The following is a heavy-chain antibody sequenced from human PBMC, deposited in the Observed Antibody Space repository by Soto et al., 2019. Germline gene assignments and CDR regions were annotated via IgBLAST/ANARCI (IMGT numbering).Heavy chain of an antibody. Sequence: SETLSLTCTVSGGSISSYYWSWIRQPPGKRLEWIAYIYYTGNTNYNPSLKSRVTISVDTSKNQFSLKLTSVTAADTAVYYCARDGIFYDSSIYNGGYNDAFDIWGQGTMVTVSS. J-gene: IGHJ3*02. CDR1: GGSISSYY. CDR2: IYYTGNT. V-gene: IGHV4-59*01. CDR3: ARDGIFYDSSIYNGGYNDAFDI. D-gene: IGHD3-22*01.